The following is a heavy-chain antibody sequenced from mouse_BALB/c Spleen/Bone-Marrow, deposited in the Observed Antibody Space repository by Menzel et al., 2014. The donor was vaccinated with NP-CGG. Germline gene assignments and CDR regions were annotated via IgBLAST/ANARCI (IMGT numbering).Heavy chain of an antibody. CDR3: ATYYRYDGAY. CDR1: GLSLSSFG. Sequence: QGQLKESGPGLVAPSQRLSITCTASGLSLSSFGIHWVRQPPGKGLEWLGVIWAGGSTNYESAFMSRLTISKDDSKSQVFLKMSSLQTDDTAMYYCATYYRYDGAYWGQGTLVTVSA. D-gene: IGHD2-14*01. J-gene: IGHJ3*01. V-gene: IGHV2-9*02. CDR2: IWAGGST.